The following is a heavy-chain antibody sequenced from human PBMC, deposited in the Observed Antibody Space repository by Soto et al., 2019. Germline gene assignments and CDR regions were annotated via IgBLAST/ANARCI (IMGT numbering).Heavy chain of an antibody. D-gene: IGHD5-12*01. CDR2: IYSGGNT. CDR1: GFTVSSNY. CDR3: AKTRDGYKSYFDK. J-gene: IGHJ4*02. V-gene: IGHV3-66*01. Sequence: PGGSLRLSCAVSGFTVSSNYMNWVRQAPGKGLEWVSFIYSGGNTYYADSVKGRFTISRDNSKNMLYLQMNSLRVEDTAVYYCAKTRDGYKSYFDKWGPGKLVTVSS.